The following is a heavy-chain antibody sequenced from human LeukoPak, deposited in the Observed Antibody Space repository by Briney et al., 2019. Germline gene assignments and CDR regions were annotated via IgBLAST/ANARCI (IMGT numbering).Heavy chain of an antibody. Sequence: GGSLRLSCAVSGITLSNYGMSWVRQAPGKGLEWVAGISDSGGRTNYADSVKGRFTISRDNPKNTLYLQMNSLRAEDTAVYFCAKRGVVIRVILVGFHKEAYYFDTWGQGALVTVSS. CDR2: ISDSGGRT. CDR1: GITLSNYG. CDR3: AKRGVVIRVILVGFHKEAYYFDT. J-gene: IGHJ4*02. V-gene: IGHV3-23*01. D-gene: IGHD3-22*01.